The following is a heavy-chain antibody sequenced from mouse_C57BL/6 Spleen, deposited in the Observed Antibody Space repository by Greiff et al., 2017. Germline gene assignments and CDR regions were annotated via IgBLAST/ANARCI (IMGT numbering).Heavy chain of an antibody. CDR3: ARTGGNWYFDV. Sequence: EVHLVESGPGLVKPSQSLSLTCSVTGYSITSGYYWNWIRQFPGNKLEWMGYISYDGSNNYNPSLKNRISITRDTSKNQFFLKLNSVTTEDTATYYCARTGGNWYFDVWGTGTTVTVSS. CDR1: GYSITSGYY. CDR2: ISYDGSN. V-gene: IGHV3-6*01. J-gene: IGHJ1*03.